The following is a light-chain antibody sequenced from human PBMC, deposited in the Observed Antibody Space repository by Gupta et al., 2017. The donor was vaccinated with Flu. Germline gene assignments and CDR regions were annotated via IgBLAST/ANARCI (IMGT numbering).Light chain of an antibody. Sequence: QSSTASCTGSISAIGGYDYVSWDHHDPSNVPYLIIVDVRRRSAGASSRFSGSTSGNTASLAISALQAEDEDDYYCASYDGSSTIFGEGTKVTVL. V-gene: IGLV2-14*03. CDR1: ISAIGGYDY. CDR2: DVR. J-gene: IGLJ2*01. CDR3: ASYDGSSTI.